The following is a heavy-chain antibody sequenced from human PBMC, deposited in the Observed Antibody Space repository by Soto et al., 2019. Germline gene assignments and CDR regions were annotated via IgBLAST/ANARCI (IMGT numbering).Heavy chain of an antibody. Sequence: GGSLRLSCAASGFTFSSYAMSWVRQAPGKGLEWVSAISGSGGSTYYADSVKGRFTISRDNSKNTLYLQMNSLRAEDTAVYYCAKGVRYDILTGPNWFDPWGQGTLVTVSS. V-gene: IGHV3-23*01. CDR1: GFTFSSYA. J-gene: IGHJ5*02. D-gene: IGHD3-9*01. CDR2: ISGSGGST. CDR3: AKGVRYDILTGPNWFDP.